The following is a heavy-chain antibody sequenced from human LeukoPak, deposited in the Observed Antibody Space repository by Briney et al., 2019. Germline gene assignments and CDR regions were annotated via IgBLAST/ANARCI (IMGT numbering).Heavy chain of an antibody. V-gene: IGHV1-69*04. Sequence: SVKVSCKASGGTFSSYAISWVRQAPGQGLEWMGRIIPILGIANYAQKFQGRVAITADISTSTAYMELSSLRSEDTAVYYCAGLVSYDILTGQDYWGQGTLATVSS. CDR2: IIPILGIA. CDR1: GGTFSSYA. D-gene: IGHD3-9*01. CDR3: AGLVSYDILTGQDY. J-gene: IGHJ4*02.